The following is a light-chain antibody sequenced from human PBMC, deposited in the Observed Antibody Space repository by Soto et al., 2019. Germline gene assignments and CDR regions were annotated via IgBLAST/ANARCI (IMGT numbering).Light chain of an antibody. Sequence: QSVLTQPPSASGTPGQRVTISCSGSSSNIGSNTVNWYQQLPGTAPKLLIYSNNQRPSGVPDRFSGSKSGTSASLAISGLQSDDEADYYCAAWDDSLNAYYVFGTRTKVTVL. CDR3: AAWDDSLNAYYV. CDR1: SSNIGSNT. V-gene: IGLV1-44*01. J-gene: IGLJ1*01. CDR2: SNN.